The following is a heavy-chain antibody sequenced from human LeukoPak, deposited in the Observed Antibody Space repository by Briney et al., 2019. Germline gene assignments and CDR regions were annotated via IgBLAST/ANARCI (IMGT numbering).Heavy chain of an antibody. D-gene: IGHD6-13*01. CDR3: ARDGDIAAAGYFQH. Sequence: PSETLSLTCTVSGYSISSGYYWGWIRQPPGKGLEWIGYIYYSGSTNYNPSLKSRVTISVDTSKNQFSLKLSSVTAADTAVYYCARDGDIAAAGYFQHWGQGTLVTVSS. J-gene: IGHJ1*01. CDR1: GYSISSGYY. CDR2: IYYSGST. V-gene: IGHV4-61*01.